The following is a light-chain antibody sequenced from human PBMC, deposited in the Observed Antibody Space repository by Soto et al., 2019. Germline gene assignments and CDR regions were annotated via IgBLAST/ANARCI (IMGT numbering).Light chain of an antibody. CDR1: QSVSSSY. CDR2: GAS. J-gene: IGKJ4*01. V-gene: IGKV3-20*01. CDR3: QQYGSSPLT. Sequence: EIVLTQSPGTLSLSPGERVTLSCRASQSVSSSYLAWYQQKPGQAPRLLIYGASTRATGLPDRFSGSGSGTDFTLTISRLEPEDFAVYYCQQYGSSPLTFGGGTKVEIK.